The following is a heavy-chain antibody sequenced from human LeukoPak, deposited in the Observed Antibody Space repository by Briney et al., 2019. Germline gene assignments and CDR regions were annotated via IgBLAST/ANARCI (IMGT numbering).Heavy chain of an antibody. CDR3: ARDRGTVTTMSAFDI. CDR2: INPNSGGT. Sequence: ASVKVSCKASGYTFTGYYMHWVRQAPGQGLEWMGWINPNSGGTNYAQKFQGRVTMTRDTSISTAYMELSRLRSDDTAVYYCARDRGTVTTMSAFDIWGQGTMVTVSS. CDR1: GYTFTGYY. V-gene: IGHV1-2*02. D-gene: IGHD4-17*01. J-gene: IGHJ3*02.